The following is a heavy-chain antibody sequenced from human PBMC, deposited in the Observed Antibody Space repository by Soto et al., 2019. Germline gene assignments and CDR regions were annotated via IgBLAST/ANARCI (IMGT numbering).Heavy chain of an antibody. D-gene: IGHD3-3*01. CDR3: TRDGEPL. J-gene: IGHJ3*01. V-gene: IGHV3-21*01. CDR1: GVTVRTST. CDR2: ISTSGDST. Sequence: GSLGVACASSGVTVRTSTLDWVRQAPGKGLEWVSSISTSGDSTYYEDSLRGRFTISRDNARASLYLQMDSLRVEDTAMYYCTRDGEPLWGQGTMVTVS.